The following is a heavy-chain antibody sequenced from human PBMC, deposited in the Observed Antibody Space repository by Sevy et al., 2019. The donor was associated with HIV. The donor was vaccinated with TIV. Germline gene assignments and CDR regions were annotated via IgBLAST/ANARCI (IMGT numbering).Heavy chain of an antibody. J-gene: IGHJ4*02. CDR2: ISGSGGST. D-gene: IGHD3-10*01. CDR3: AKGSRGSYYNLRSHPDY. V-gene: IGHV3-23*01. CDR1: GFTFSSYA. Sequence: GGSLRLSCAASGFTFSSYAMSWVRQAPGKGLEWVSAISGSGGSTYYADSVKGRFTISRDNSKNTLYLQMNSLRAEDTAVYYCAKGSRGSYYNLRSHPDYWGQGTLVTVSS.